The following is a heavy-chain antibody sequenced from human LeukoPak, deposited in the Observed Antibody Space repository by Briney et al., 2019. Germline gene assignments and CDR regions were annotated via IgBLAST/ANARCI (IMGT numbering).Heavy chain of an antibody. CDR3: ARSSGSSGWRWCYYFDY. CDR1: GGSISSYY. D-gene: IGHD6-19*01. Sequence: SETLSLTCTVSGGSISSYYWSWIRQPPGKGLEWIGYIYYSGSTNYNPSLKSRVTISVDTSKNQFSLQLNSVTPEDTAVYYCARSSGSSGWRWCYYFDYWGQGTLVTVSS. CDR2: IYYSGST. J-gene: IGHJ4*02. V-gene: IGHV4-59*12.